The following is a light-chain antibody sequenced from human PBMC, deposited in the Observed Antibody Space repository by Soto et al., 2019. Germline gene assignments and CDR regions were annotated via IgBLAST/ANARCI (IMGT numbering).Light chain of an antibody. Sequence: QMTQSPSSLSASVGDRVTITCRASQSITTYLNWYQQRPGKAPEVLIYAASRLQGGVPSRFSGSGSGTDFTLTINSLQPEDYAAYYCQQSYSTPWTFGQGTMVEIK. CDR2: AAS. CDR3: QQSYSTPWT. J-gene: IGKJ1*01. V-gene: IGKV1-39*01. CDR1: QSITTY.